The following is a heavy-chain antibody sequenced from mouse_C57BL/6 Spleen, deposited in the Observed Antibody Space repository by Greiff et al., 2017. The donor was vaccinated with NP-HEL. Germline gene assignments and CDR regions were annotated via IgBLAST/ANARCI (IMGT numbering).Heavy chain of an antibody. V-gene: IGHV1-26*01. CDR1: GYTFTDYY. CDR2: INPNNGGT. J-gene: IGHJ3*01. D-gene: IGHD2-4*01. CDR3: ARSAIYDYDEGWFAY. Sequence: LVEPGASVKISCKASGYTFTDYYMNWVKQSHGQSLEWIGDINPNNGGTSYNQKFKGKATLTVDKSSSTAYMELRSLTSEDSAVYYCARSAIYDYDEGWFAYWGQGTLVTVSA.